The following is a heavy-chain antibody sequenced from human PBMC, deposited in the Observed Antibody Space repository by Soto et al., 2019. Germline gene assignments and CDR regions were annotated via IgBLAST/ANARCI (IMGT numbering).Heavy chain of an antibody. V-gene: IGHV3-23*01. Sequence: EVQLLESGGGLVQPGGSLRLSCAASGFTFSSFAMSWVRQAPGKGLEWVSAVSGGGVGTYYADSVKGRFTISRDNSKNTLDLQMNSLRAEDTAVYYCAEGGLRYQAYWGQGTLVTVSS. CDR2: VSGGGVGT. J-gene: IGHJ4*02. CDR3: AEGGLRYQAY. D-gene: IGHD5-12*01. CDR1: GFTFSSFA.